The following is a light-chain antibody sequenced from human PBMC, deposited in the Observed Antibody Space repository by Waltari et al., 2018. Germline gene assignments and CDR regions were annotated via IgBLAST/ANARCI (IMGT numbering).Light chain of an antibody. Sequence: SSELTQDPAVSVALGQTVRITCHGDSLRQSFASWYQQKPGQAPVLVVFGVGNRPSGIPDRFSGSNSGNTAFLTITGAQADDEADYYCNSRDISGNHWVFGGGTRLTVL. CDR3: NSRDISGNHWV. V-gene: IGLV3-19*01. J-gene: IGLJ3*02. CDR1: SLRQSF. CDR2: GVG.